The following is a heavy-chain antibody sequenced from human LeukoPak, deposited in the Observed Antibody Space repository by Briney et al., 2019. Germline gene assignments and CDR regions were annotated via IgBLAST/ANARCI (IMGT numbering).Heavy chain of an antibody. J-gene: IGHJ4*02. CDR3: AREWDS. V-gene: IGHV3-48*01. Sequence: GGSLRLSCAASGFTFSYYGMNWVRQAPGKGLEWVSHISSDSRTIQYADSVRGRFTISRDNAKNILFLQMSSLRAEDTAIYYCAREWDSWGQGTLVTVSS. CDR1: GFTFSYYG. CDR2: ISSDSRTI.